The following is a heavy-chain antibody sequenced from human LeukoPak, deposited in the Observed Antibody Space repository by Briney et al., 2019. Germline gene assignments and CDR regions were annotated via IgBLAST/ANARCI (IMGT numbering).Heavy chain of an antibody. V-gene: IGHV5-51*01. Sequence: GESLQISFKGSGYRFTSYWIGWVRRLPGKGLEWMGIIYPGDSDTRYSPSFQGQVTISADKSISTAYLQWSSLKASDSAMYYCARPAGYSYGPLGYWGQGTLVTVSS. CDR2: IYPGDSDT. CDR3: ARPAGYSYGPLGY. CDR1: GYRFTSYW. J-gene: IGHJ4*02. D-gene: IGHD5-18*01.